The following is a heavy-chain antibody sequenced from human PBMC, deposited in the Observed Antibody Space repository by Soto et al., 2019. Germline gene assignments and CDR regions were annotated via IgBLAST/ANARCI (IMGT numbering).Heavy chain of an antibody. D-gene: IGHD2-2*01. J-gene: IGHJ4*02. Sequence: ASVKVSCKASGYTFTSYAMHWVRQAPGQRLEWMGWINAGNGNTKYSQKFQGRVTITRDTSASTAYMELSSLRSEDTAVYYCAREGIVVVPAFDYWGQGTLVTVYS. V-gene: IGHV1-3*01. CDR1: GYTFTSYA. CDR3: AREGIVVVPAFDY. CDR2: INAGNGNT.